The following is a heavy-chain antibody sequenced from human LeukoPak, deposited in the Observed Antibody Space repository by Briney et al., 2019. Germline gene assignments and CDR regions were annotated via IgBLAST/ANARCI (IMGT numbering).Heavy chain of an antibody. CDR1: GDNLIGAA. J-gene: IGHJ4*02. CDR3: AMTDRYAGRPFDY. CDR2: FDPEDGEYGE. V-gene: IGHV1-24*01. Sequence: ASVKVSCKVAGDNLIGAAINWVRQAPGKGLEWIGGFDPEDGEYGETQVAQNFQGRVTMTEDTSTDTAYMDLSSLTPEDTAVYYCAMTDRYAGRPFDYWGQGSLVTVSS. D-gene: IGHD5-12*01.